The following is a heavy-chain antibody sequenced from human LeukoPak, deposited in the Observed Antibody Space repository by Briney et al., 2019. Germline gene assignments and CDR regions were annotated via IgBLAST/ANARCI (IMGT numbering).Heavy chain of an antibody. V-gene: IGHV3-30*02. CDR3: AKDKYSSSWYFDY. CDR1: GFTFSSYG. D-gene: IGHD6-13*01. Sequence: AGGSLRLSCAASGFTFSSYGMHWVRQAPGKGLEWVAFIRYDGSNKYYADSVKGRFTISRDNSKNTLYLQMNSLRAEDTAVYYCAKDKYSSSWYFDYWGQGTLVTVSS. J-gene: IGHJ4*02. CDR2: IRYDGSNK.